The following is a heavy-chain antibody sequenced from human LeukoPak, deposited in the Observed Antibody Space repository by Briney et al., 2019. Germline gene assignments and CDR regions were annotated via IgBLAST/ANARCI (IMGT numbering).Heavy chain of an antibody. D-gene: IGHD2-2*01. Sequence: PGGSLRLSCAASGFTFSDYYMSWIRQAPGKGLEWVSYISSSGSTIYYADSVKGRFTISRDNAKNSLYLQMNSLRAEDTTVYYCARVQPTGIPAATGNYYYYMDVWGKGTTVTVSS. J-gene: IGHJ6*03. CDR3: ARVQPTGIPAATGNYYYYMDV. CDR1: GFTFSDYY. V-gene: IGHV3-11*04. CDR2: ISSSGSTI.